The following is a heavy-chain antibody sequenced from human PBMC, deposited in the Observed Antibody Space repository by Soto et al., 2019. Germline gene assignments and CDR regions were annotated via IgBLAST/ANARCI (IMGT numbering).Heavy chain of an antibody. CDR1: GGSVSSGSYY. CDR2: IYYSGST. D-gene: IGHD5-12*01. CDR3: ARDGYNYVDWYFDL. Sequence: QVQLQESGPGLVKPSETLSLTCTVSGGSVSSGSYYWSWIRQPPGKGLEWIGYIYYSGSTNYNPSLKSRVTISVDTSKNQFSLKVSSVTAADTAVYYCARDGYNYVDWYFDLWGRATLVTVSS. J-gene: IGHJ2*01. V-gene: IGHV4-61*01.